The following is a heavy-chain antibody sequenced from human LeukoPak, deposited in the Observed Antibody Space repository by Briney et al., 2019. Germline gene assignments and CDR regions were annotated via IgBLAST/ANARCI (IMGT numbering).Heavy chain of an antibody. D-gene: IGHD4-17*01. CDR1: GFTFSSYW. V-gene: IGHV3-7*01. CDR3: ARDGPVTPSYYYYYGMDV. J-gene: IGHJ6*02. CDR2: IKQDGSEK. Sequence: PGGSVRLSCADSGFTFSSYWMSWVRQAPGKGLEWVANIKQDGSEKYYVDSVKGRFTISRDNAKNSLYLQMNSLRAEDTAVYYCARDGPVTPSYYYYYGMDVWGQGTTVTVSS.